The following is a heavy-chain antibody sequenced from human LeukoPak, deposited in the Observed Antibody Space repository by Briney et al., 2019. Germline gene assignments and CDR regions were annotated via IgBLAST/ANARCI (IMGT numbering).Heavy chain of an antibody. CDR1: GFTFSTYS. D-gene: IGHD5-18*01. CDR2: ISSSSSTI. Sequence: PGGSLRLSCAASGFTFSTYSMNWVRQAPGKGLEWVSYISSSSSTIYYADSVKGRFTISRDNAKNSLYLQMNSLRAEDTAAYYCAREEYTYGYNYRGQGTLVTVSS. CDR3: AREEYTYGYNY. V-gene: IGHV3-48*01. J-gene: IGHJ4*02.